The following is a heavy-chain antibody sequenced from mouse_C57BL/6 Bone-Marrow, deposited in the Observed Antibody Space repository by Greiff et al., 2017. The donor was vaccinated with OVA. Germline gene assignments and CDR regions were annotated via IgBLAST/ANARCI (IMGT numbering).Heavy chain of an antibody. D-gene: IGHD2-3*01. J-gene: IGHJ3*01. V-gene: IGHV3-6*01. CDR3: ARDRDGYWFAY. Sequence: VQLKESGPGLVKPSQSLSHTCSVTGYSITSGYYWNWIRQFPGNKLEWMGYISYDGSNNYNPSLKNRISITRDTYKNQFFLKLNSVTTEDTATYYCARDRDGYWFAYWGQGTLVTVSA. CDR1: GYSITSGYY. CDR2: ISYDGSN.